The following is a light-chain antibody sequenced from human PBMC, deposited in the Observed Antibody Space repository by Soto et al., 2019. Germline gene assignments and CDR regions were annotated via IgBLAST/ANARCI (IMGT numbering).Light chain of an antibody. J-gene: IGLJ1*01. CDR2: DVT. Sequence: QSVLTQPASVSGSHGQSITISCTGTSSDVGGYNYVSWYQHHPGKASKLIIYDVTNRPSGVSNPFSGSKSGNTASLTISGLQPEDEADYYCSSYTTSNTRQIVFGTGTKVTVL. CDR1: SSDVGGYNY. V-gene: IGLV2-14*03. CDR3: SSYTTSNTRQIV.